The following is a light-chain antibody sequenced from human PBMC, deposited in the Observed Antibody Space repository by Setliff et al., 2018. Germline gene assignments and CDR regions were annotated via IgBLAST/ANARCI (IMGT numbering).Light chain of an antibody. CDR1: SSDIGGYNY. CDR2: EVN. Sequence: QSALGQPPSASGSPGQSVTISCTGTSSDIGGYNYVSWYQQHPGKAPKLMIYEVNKRPSGVPDRFSGSKSGNTASLTVSGLQAEDEADYYCSSYAGSRNFYVFGTGTKVTVL. J-gene: IGLJ1*01. V-gene: IGLV2-8*01. CDR3: SSYAGSRNFYV.